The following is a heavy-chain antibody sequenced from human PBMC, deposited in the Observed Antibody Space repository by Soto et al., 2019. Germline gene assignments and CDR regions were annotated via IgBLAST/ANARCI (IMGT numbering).Heavy chain of an antibody. Sequence: PSETLSLTCPVSGASLSGSCHYWGWVRQPPGKGLEWTGSISYRGTTYYNPSLESRVTMSVDTSRNQISLNLTSVTATDTAVYYCARTGTTRVRSYMAVWGRGTTVTVSS. CDR2: ISYRGTT. J-gene: IGHJ6*03. CDR3: ARTGTTRVRSYMAV. CDR1: GASLSGSCHY. V-gene: IGHV4-39*01. D-gene: IGHD1-1*01.